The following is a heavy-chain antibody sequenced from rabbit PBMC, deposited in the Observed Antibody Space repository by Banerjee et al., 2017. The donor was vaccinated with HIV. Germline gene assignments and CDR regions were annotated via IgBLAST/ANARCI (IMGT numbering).Heavy chain of an antibody. D-gene: IGHD4-2*01. CDR3: ARGSAYAGAGYAL. CDR2: IYTGSGST. V-gene: IGHV1S45*01. CDR1: GFDFSSNA. J-gene: IGHJ4*01. Sequence: QEQLVESGGGLVQPEGSLSLTCKASGFDFSSNAMCWVRQAPGKGLEWIACIYTGSGSTYYASWAKGRFTISKTSSTTVTLQMTSLTAADTATCFCARGSAYAGAGYALWGPGTLVTVS.